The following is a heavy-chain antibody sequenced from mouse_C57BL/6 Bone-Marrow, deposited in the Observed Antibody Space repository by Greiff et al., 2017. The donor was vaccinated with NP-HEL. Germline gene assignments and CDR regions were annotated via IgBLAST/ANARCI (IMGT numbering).Heavy chain of an antibody. CDR2: IHPNSGST. V-gene: IGHV1-64*01. Sequence: QVQLQQPGAELVKPGASVKLSCKASGYTFTSYWMHWVKQRPGQGLEWIGMIHPNSGSTNYNEKFKSKATLTVDKSSSTAYMQLSSLTSEDSAVYYCARRGLSGSTLGNFDYWGQGTTLTVSS. CDR1: GYTFTSYW. CDR3: ARRGLSGSTLGNFDY. D-gene: IGHD1-1*01. J-gene: IGHJ2*01.